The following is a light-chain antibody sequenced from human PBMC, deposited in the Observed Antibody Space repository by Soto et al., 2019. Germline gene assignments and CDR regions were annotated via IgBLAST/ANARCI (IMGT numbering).Light chain of an antibody. CDR3: QQYGSSPLYT. Sequence: EIVLTQSPGTLSVSPGERATLSCRASQSISSSYLAWYQQKPGQAPRLLIYGASSRATGIPDRFSGSGSGTDFTLTISRLEPEDFAVYYCQQYGSSPLYTFGQGTQLEIK. CDR2: GAS. J-gene: IGKJ2*01. CDR1: QSISSSY. V-gene: IGKV3-20*01.